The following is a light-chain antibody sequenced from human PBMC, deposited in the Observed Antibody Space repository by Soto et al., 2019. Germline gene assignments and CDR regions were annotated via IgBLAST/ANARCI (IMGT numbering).Light chain of an antibody. CDR1: SSDVGSHNL. CDR2: EDS. CDR3: CSYASGSTWV. Sequence: QSVLTQPASVSGSPGQSSTISCTGTSSDVGSHNLVSWYQQHPGKAPKIIISEDSKRPSGISNRFSGSKSGNTASLTISGLQAEDEADYYCCSYASGSTWVFGGGTKLTVL. V-gene: IGLV2-23*01. J-gene: IGLJ3*02.